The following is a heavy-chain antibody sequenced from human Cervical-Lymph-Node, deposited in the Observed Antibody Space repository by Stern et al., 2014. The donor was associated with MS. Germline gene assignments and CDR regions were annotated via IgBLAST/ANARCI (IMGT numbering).Heavy chain of an antibody. CDR1: GG. CDR3: ARGAGDNWFDP. Sequence: VQLVESGADVKKPGSSVRVSCKASGGISRLRQAPGQGLEWMGGIIPFVGTGTVNYAQNFQGRLTIIADTSTNTTYMELSSLRFDDTAVYYCARGAGDNWFDPWGQGTLVSVSS. V-gene: IGHV1-69*06. CDR2: IIPFVGTGTV. D-gene: IGHD3-10*01. J-gene: IGHJ5*02.